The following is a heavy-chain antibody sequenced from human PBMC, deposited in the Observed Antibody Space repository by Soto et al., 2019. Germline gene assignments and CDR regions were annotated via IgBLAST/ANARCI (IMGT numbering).Heavy chain of an antibody. CDR1: GFTFSSYA. V-gene: IGHV3-23*01. D-gene: IGHD2-2*01. J-gene: IGHJ4*02. CDR2: ISGSGGST. Sequence: EVQLLESGGGLVQPGESLRLSCAASGFTFSSYAMTWVRQAPGKGLEWVSAISGSGGSTYYVDSVEGRFTISRDNSTNTLYLQMNSLRAEDTAVYYCAKGGGDCGSASCYLLDWGQGTLVTVSS. CDR3: AKGGGDCGSASCYLLD.